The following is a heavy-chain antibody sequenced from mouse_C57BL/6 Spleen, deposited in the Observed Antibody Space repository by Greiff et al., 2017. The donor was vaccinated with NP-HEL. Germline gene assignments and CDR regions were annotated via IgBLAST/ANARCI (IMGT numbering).Heavy chain of an antibody. Sequence: VQLKESGPGLVKPSQSLSLTCSVTGYSITSGYYWNWIRQFPGNKLEWMGYISYDGSNNYNPSLKNRISITRDTSKNQFFLKLNSVTTEDTATYYCAKNYDYDEGFAYWGQGTLVTVSA. J-gene: IGHJ3*01. D-gene: IGHD2-4*01. CDR1: GYSITSGYY. CDR2: ISYDGSN. V-gene: IGHV3-6*01. CDR3: AKNYDYDEGFAY.